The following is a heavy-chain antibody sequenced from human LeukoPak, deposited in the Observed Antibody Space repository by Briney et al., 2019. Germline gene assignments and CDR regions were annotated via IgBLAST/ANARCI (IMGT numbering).Heavy chain of an antibody. CDR3: ARHGDYYGSGRFDY. J-gene: IGHJ4*02. CDR1: GFTFSDYY. V-gene: IGHV3-11*06. Sequence: GGSLRLSCAASGFTFSDYYMSWIRQAPGKGLEWVSYISSSSSYTNYADSVKGRFTISRDNAKNSLYLQMNSLRAEDTAVYYCARHGDYYGSGRFDYWGQGTLVTVSS. CDR2: ISSSSSYT. D-gene: IGHD3-10*01.